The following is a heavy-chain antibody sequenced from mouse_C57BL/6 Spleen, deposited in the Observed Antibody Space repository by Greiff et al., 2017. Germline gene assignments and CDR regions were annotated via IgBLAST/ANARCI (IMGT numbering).Heavy chain of an antibody. V-gene: IGHV1-26*01. Sequence: VQLKQSGPELVKPGASVKISCKASGYTFTDYYMNWVKQSHGKSLEWIGDINPNNGGTSYNQKFKGKATLTVDKSSSTAYMELRSLTSEDSAVYYCARYDWDGDAMDYWGQGTSVTVSS. CDR1: GYTFTDYY. CDR2: INPNNGGT. J-gene: IGHJ4*01. D-gene: IGHD4-1*01. CDR3: ARYDWDGDAMDY.